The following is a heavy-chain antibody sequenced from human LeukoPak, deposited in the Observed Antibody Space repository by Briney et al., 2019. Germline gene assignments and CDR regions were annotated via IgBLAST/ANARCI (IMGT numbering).Heavy chain of an antibody. CDR3: ARDLPHYYGSGSYSNYYYYGMDV. CDR1: GFTFSSYA. CDR2: ISYDGSNK. V-gene: IGHV3-30*04. J-gene: IGHJ6*04. D-gene: IGHD3-10*01. Sequence: GGSLRLSCAASGFTFSSYAMHWVRQAPGKGLEWVAVISYDGSNKYYADSVKGRFTTSRDNSKNTLYLQMNSLRAEDTAVYYCARDLPHYYGSGSYSNYYYYGMDVWGKGTTVTVSS.